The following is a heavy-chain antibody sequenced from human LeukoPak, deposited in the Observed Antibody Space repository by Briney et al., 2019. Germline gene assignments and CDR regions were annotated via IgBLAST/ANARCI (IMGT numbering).Heavy chain of an antibody. D-gene: IGHD6-19*01. CDR3: VKGPRPDITVAHTVEN. CDR2: ISSRGDST. V-gene: IGHV3-23*01. J-gene: IGHJ4*02. Sequence: GGSLILSCAASGFIFNNYAMSWVRQVPGRGLEWVSTISSRGDSTYVADSVKGRFTISRDNSKNSLYLQMNTVRAEDTAVYYCVKGPRPDITVAHTVENWGQGTLVTVSS. CDR1: GFIFNNYA.